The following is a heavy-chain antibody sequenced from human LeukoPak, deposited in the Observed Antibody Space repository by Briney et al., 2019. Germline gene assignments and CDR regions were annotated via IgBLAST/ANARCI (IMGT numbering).Heavy chain of an antibody. CDR1: GFTFSSYD. CDR2: SSYDRFNK. J-gene: IGHJ6*02. CDR3: AKDLREFGDYDYYYYTMDV. D-gene: IGHD4-17*01. V-gene: IGHV3-30*18. Sequence: PGRSLRLSCAASGFTFSSYDMHWVRQAPGKGLEWVAVSSYDRFNKYYGDSVRGGFTVSRDNPKNTLYLQMNSLRPEDTAVYYCAKDLREFGDYDYYYYTMDVWGQGTTVTVSS.